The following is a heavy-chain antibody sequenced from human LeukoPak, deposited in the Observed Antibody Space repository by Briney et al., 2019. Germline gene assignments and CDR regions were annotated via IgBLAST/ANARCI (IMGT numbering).Heavy chain of an antibody. CDR1: GYRFTSYW. Sequence: GEPLKISCKGSGYRFTSYWIGWVRPLPGKGLEWMGIIYPGDSDTRYSPSFQGQVTISADKSISTAYLQWSSLKASDTAMYYCGRQAGDGYWTKDWGQGTLVTVSS. CDR3: GRQAGDGYWTKD. V-gene: IGHV5-51*01. J-gene: IGHJ4*02. D-gene: IGHD5-24*01. CDR2: IYPGDSDT.